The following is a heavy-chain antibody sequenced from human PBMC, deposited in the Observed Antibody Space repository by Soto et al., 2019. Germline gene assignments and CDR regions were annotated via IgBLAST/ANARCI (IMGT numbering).Heavy chain of an antibody. CDR1: GFSVSSNY. CDR3: ARHRHPRGTVGATSPLDP. V-gene: IGHV3-53*01. CDR2: HYSGGST. Sequence: PGGSLRFSCAISGFSVSSNYLSWVRQAPGKGLEWVSVHYSGGSTYYADSVQGRFTISRDKSNNTLYLQMRRVRAEDTAVYFCARHRHPRGTVGATSPLDPWGQGTQVTVSS. D-gene: IGHD1-26*01. J-gene: IGHJ5*02.